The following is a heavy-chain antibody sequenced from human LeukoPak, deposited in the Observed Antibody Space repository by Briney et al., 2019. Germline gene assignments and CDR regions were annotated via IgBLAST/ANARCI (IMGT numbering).Heavy chain of an antibody. CDR2: ISGSGGST. CDR3: ARSSYGSGSYSIGY. D-gene: IGHD3-10*01. V-gene: IGHV3-23*01. Sequence: GGSLRLSCAASGFTFSSYAMSWVRQAPGKGLEWVSAISGSGGSTYYADSVKGRFTISRDNSKNTLYLQMNSLRAEDTAVYYCARSSYGSGSYSIGYWGQGTLVTVSS. J-gene: IGHJ4*02. CDR1: GFTFSSYA.